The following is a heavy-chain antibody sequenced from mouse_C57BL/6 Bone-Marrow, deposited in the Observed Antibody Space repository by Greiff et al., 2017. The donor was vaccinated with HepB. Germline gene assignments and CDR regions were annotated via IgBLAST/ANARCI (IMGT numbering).Heavy chain of an antibody. V-gene: IGHV1-69*01. CDR2: IDPSDSYT. Sequence: VQLQQPGAELVMPGASVKLSCKASGYTFTSYWMHWVKQRPGQGLEWIGEIDPSDSYTNYNQKFKGKSTLTADKSSSTAYMELRSLTSEDSAVYFCAGGDYYGSFAYWGQGTLVTVSA. CDR3: AGGDYYGSFAY. D-gene: IGHD1-1*01. CDR1: GYTFTSYW. J-gene: IGHJ3*01.